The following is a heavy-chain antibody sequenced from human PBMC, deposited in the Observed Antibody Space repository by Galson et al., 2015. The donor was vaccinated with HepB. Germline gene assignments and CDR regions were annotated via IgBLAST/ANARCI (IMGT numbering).Heavy chain of an antibody. CDR3: ARSGIVLMVYAEEGYYYGMDV. D-gene: IGHD2-8*01. CDR2: IYHSGST. J-gene: IGHJ6*02. CDR1: GGSISSSNW. V-gene: IGHV4-4*02. Sequence: SETLSLTCAVSGGSISSSNWWSWVRQPPGKGLEWIGEIYHSGSTNYNPSLKSRVTISVDKSKNQFSLKLSSVTAADTAVYYCARSGIVLMVYAEEGYYYGMDVWGQGTTVTVSS.